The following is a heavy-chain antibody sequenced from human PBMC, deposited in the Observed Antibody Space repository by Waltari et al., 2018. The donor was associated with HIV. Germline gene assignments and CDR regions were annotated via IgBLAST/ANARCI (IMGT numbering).Heavy chain of an antibody. CDR2: TYSGGST. CDR3: ARAVVPGRIPHYYYAMDV. J-gene: IGHJ6*02. CDR1: GFTVSRNF. D-gene: IGHD2-2*02. Sequence: EVQLVESGGDLIQPGGSLSLSCAASGFTVSRNFMSRVRQAPGKGLEWVSLTYSGGSTYYANSVQGRFTVSRDISKNTLYLQMSGLRGDDTAVYYCARAVVPGRIPHYYYAMDVWGQGTTVTVSS. V-gene: IGHV3-53*01.